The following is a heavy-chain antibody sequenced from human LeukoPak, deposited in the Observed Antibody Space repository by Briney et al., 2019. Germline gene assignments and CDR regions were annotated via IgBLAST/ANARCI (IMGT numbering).Heavy chain of an antibody. Sequence: PSETLSLTCTVSGGSIISNYWSWIRQSAGTRLEWIGRIYGSGITDYNPSLKSRVTMSLDTSRKQSSLRLTSVTAADTAVYYCARLKFYDSTGYSPGYYMDVWGKGTTVSVFS. CDR2: IYGSGIT. V-gene: IGHV4-4*07. CDR3: ARLKFYDSTGYSPGYYMDV. CDR1: GGSIISNY. D-gene: IGHD3-22*01. J-gene: IGHJ6*03.